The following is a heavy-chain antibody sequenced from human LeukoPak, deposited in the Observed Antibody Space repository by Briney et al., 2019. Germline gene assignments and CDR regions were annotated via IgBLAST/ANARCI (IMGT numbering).Heavy chain of an antibody. J-gene: IGHJ4*02. CDR2: ISAYNGNT. Sequence: ASVKVSCKASGYIFTSYGISWVRQAPGQGLEWMGWISAYNGNTNYAQKLQGRVTMTRDTSISTAYMELSSLTFEDTAVYYCARGPPNWGMVGYWGQGTLVTVSS. V-gene: IGHV1-18*01. CDR3: ARGPPNWGMVGY. CDR1: GYIFTSYG. D-gene: IGHD7-27*01.